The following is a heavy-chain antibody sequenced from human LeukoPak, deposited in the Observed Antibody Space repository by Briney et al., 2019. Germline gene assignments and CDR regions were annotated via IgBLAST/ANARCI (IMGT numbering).Heavy chain of an antibody. D-gene: IGHD2-15*01. J-gene: IGHJ4*02. CDR2: ISGSGANT. CDR1: GFTFSSYA. V-gene: IGHV3-23*01. CDR3: AKEYCGGGRCNDDFFDY. Sequence: PGGSLRLSCAASGFTFSSYAMNWVRQTPGKGLEWVSGISGSGANTYYADSVKGRFTISRDNSKNTLYLQMNSLRPEDTAVYYCAKEYCGGGRCNDDFFDYWGQGTLVTVSS.